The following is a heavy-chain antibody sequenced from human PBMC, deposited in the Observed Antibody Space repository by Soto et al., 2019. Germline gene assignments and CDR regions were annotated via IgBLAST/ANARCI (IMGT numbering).Heavy chain of an antibody. CDR1: GGSISSGGYY. CDR2: IYYSGST. CDR3: ARETAVVGATAYYYYYGMDV. V-gene: IGHV4-31*03. J-gene: IGHJ6*02. Sequence: SETLSLTCTVSGGSISSGGYYWSWIRQHPGKGLEWIGYIYYSGSTYYNPSLKSRVTISVDTSKNQFSLKLSSVTAADTAVYYCARETAVVGATAYYYYYGMDVWGQGTTVTVS. D-gene: IGHD1-26*01.